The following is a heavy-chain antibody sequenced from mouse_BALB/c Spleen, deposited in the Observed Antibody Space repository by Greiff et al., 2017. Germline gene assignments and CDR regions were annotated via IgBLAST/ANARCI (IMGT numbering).Heavy chain of an antibody. CDR2: INPSTGYT. CDR3: ARGEANYYGYWYFDV. CDR1: GYTFTSYW. V-gene: IGHV1-7*01. J-gene: IGHJ1*01. Sequence: VQLVESGAELAKPGASVKMSCKASGYTFTSYWMHWVKQRPGQGLEWIGYINPSTGYTEYNQKFKDKATLTADKSSSTAYMQLSSLTSEDSAVYYCARGEANYYGYWYFDVWGAGTTVTVSS. D-gene: IGHD1-1*01.